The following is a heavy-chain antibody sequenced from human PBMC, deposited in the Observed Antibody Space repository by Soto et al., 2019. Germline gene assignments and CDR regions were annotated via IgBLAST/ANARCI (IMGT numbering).Heavy chain of an antibody. J-gene: IGHJ4*02. V-gene: IGHV4-59*01. D-gene: IGHD6-13*01. CDR3: ARSVAAPGAHIDY. Sequence: ETLSLTCSVSGGSISGSYWSWIRQSPGKGLEWLGYVYYTGSTNYSPSLRSRVSISVDTSKNEFSLRLSSVTAADTAVYFCARSVAAPGAHIDYWGQGTQVTVSS. CDR2: VYYTGST. CDR1: GGSISGSY.